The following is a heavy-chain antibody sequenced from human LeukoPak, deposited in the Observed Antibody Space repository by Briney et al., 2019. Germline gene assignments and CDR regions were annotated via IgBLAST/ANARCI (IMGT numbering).Heavy chain of an antibody. J-gene: IGHJ2*01. CDR3: ARVGVVVAATWHWYFDL. CDR2: INPNSGDT. Sequence: ASVKVSCKASGYTFTAYHMHWVRQAPGQGLEWMGRINPNSGDTNYAQKFQGRVTMTRDTSISTAYMELSRLRSEDTAVYYCARVGVVVAATWHWYFDLWGRGTLVTVSS. V-gene: IGHV1-2*06. D-gene: IGHD2-15*01. CDR1: GYTFTAYH.